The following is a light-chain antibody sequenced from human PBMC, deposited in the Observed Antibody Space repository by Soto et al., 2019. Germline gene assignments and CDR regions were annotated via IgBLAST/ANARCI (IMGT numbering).Light chain of an antibody. Sequence: QSVLTQPTSVSAAPGQKVTISCSGSSSNIGNNYVSWYQQLPGTAPKLLIYDNNKRPSGIPDRFSGSKSGTSATLGITGLQTGDEADYYCGTWDSSLSAYVFGTGTKLTVL. CDR2: DNN. CDR3: GTWDSSLSAYV. J-gene: IGLJ1*01. CDR1: SSNIGNNY. V-gene: IGLV1-51*01.